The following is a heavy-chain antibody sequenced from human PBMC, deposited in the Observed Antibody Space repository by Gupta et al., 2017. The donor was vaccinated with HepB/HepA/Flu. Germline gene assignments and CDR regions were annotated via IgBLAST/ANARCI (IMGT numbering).Heavy chain of an antibody. V-gene: IGHV3-7*01. J-gene: IGHJ4*02. CDR3: VREIGGAGAY. CDR1: GFALSTYW. CDR2: IKQDGSQI. D-gene: IGHD3-3*01. Sequence: EMQLVVSGGGLVQPGGSLRLSFAASGFALSTYWMHWVRQAPGKGLEWVANIKQDGSQIYYVDSVKGRFSISRDNAKNSVYLQMNSLRVEDTALYYCVREIGGAGAYWGQGTLVTVSS.